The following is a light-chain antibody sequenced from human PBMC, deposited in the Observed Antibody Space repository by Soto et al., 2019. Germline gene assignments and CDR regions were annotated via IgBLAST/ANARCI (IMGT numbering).Light chain of an antibody. CDR1: QGIGND. V-gene: IGKV1-17*01. CDR2: AAS. CDR3: LQHNSNFWT. J-gene: IGKJ1*01. Sequence: DIQMTQSPSSLSASVGDRVTITCRASQGIGNDLAWYQQKPGKAPKRLIYAASSLQSGVPSRFSGSGSGTEFTLTISSLQPEDFATYYCLQHNSNFWTFGQGTKVEIK.